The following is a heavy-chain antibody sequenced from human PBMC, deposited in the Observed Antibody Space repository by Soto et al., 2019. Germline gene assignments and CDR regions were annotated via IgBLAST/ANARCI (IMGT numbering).Heavy chain of an antibody. CDR1: GFTVSNYW. J-gene: IGHJ4*01. CDR3: VRDSHGDY. V-gene: IGHV3-74*01. Sequence: EVQLVEXGGGLVQPGGSLRLSCAGSGFTVSNYWMHWVRQAPGKGLEWVSRIDHDGPTDYADSVRGRFTXXXXXXXXXXXXXMNXXRPEDTAVYYCVRDSHGDYWGXXT. CDR2: IDHDGPT.